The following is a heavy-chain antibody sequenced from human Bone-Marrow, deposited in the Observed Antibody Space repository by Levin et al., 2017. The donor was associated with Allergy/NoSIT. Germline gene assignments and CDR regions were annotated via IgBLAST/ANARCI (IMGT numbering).Heavy chain of an antibody. CDR3: ASYVSGKWTLDY. D-gene: IGHD3-10*01. CDR1: GGSISSSSYR. V-gene: IGHV4-39*01. J-gene: IGHJ4*02. Sequence: ESLKISCTVSGGSISSSSYRWGWIRQPPGKGLEWMGSIYNGGGNTLYIPSLRSRVTISVDTSKNQFSLELRSVTAADTAVYYCASYVSGKWTLDYWGQGTLVTVSS. CDR2: IYNGGGNT.